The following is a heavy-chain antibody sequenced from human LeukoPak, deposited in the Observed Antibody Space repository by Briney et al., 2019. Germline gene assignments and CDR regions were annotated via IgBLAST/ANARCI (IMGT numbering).Heavy chain of an antibody. CDR3: ARQGYSSGWYWGFDY. Sequence: GESLKISCKGSGYSFTSYWIGWVRQMPGKGLKWMGIIYPGDSDTRYSPSFQGQVTISADKSISTAYLQWSSLKASDTAMYYCARQGYSSGWYWGFDYWGQGTLVTVSS. J-gene: IGHJ4*02. CDR2: IYPGDSDT. CDR1: GYSFTSYW. V-gene: IGHV5-51*01. D-gene: IGHD6-19*01.